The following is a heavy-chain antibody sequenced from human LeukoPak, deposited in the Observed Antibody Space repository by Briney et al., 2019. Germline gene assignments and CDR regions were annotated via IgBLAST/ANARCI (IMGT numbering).Heavy chain of an antibody. Sequence: GGSLRLSCAASGFTFSSYSMIWVRQAPGKGLEWVSSISGSSGFIFYADSVKGRFTISRDNAKKTLYLQMNSLRAEDTAVYYCASEETTNGGWTPNYWGQGTLVTVSS. CDR3: ASEETTNGGWTPNY. CDR1: GFTFSSYS. J-gene: IGHJ4*02. V-gene: IGHV3-21*01. D-gene: IGHD6-19*01. CDR2: ISGSSGFI.